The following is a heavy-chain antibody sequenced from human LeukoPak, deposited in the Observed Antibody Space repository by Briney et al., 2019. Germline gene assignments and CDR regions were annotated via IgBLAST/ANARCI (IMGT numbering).Heavy chain of an antibody. Sequence: SETLSLTCTVSGGSISSSSYYWGWIRQPPGKGLEWIGSIYYSGSTYYNPSLKSRVTISVDTSKNQFSLKLSSVTAVDTAVYYCARTTGDDFDYWGQGTLVTVSS. CDR3: ARTTGDDFDY. CDR2: IYYSGST. V-gene: IGHV4-39*01. D-gene: IGHD7-27*01. J-gene: IGHJ4*02. CDR1: GGSISSSSYY.